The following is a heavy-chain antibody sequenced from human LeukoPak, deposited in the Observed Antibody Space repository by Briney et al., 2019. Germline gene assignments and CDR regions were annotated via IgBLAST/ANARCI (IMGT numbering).Heavy chain of an antibody. Sequence: GGSLRLSCAGSGFIFSNYAINWVRQAPGKGLEWVSGISPSGDIKYYADSVKGRFTISRDNSKKTLYLEVSSLTGEDTAVYYCAKDDAWIRFGEWSQGTLVTVSS. CDR1: GFIFSNYA. D-gene: IGHD3-10*01. J-gene: IGHJ4*02. V-gene: IGHV3-23*01. CDR2: ISPSGDIK. CDR3: AKDDAWIRFGE.